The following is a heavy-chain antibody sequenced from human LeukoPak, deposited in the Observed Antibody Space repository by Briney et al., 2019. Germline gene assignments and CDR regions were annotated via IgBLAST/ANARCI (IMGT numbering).Heavy chain of an antibody. J-gene: IGHJ5*02. CDR1: GFIFSASA. CDR3: AKDIRASGSYGWFDP. CDR2: ISENGRST. Sequence: GGSLRLSCAASGFIFSASAMSWVRQTPGKGLEWVSSISENGRSTYYADSVKGRFTISRDNSKSTLYLQMNSLRPEDTAVYSCAKDIRASGSYGWFDPWGQGTLVTVSS. V-gene: IGHV3-23*01. D-gene: IGHD1-26*01.